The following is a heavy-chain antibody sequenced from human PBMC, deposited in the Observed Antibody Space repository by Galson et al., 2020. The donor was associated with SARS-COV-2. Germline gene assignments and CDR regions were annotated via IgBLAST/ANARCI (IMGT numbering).Heavy chain of an antibody. V-gene: IGHV1-69*13. CDR3: ATKQSDTETNTYYYSYHAVDV. CDR2: IIPFFGTT. CDR1: GGHLSNYA. D-gene: IGHD1-7*01. Sequence: SVKVSCKHSGGHLSNYANNWVRQAPGKGLEWMGGIIPFFGTTDYVEKFQGRVTFSADESTTTAYMELSSLSSEDTAVYYCATKQSDTETNTYYYSYHAVDVWGQGTTVTVSS. J-gene: IGHJ6*02.